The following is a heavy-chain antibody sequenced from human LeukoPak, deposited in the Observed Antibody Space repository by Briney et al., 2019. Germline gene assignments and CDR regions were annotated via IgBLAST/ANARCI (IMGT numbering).Heavy chain of an antibody. V-gene: IGHV4-59*08. CDR3: ARRAYGSGSFNRYYFDY. D-gene: IGHD3-10*01. Sequence: PSETLSLTCTVSGGSISNYYWSWIRQPPGKGLEWIGYIYYSGSTNYNPSLKSRVTISVDTSKNQFSLKLNSVTAADTAVYYCARRAYGSGSFNRYYFDYWGQGTLVAVPS. CDR2: IYYSGST. J-gene: IGHJ4*02. CDR1: GGSISNYY.